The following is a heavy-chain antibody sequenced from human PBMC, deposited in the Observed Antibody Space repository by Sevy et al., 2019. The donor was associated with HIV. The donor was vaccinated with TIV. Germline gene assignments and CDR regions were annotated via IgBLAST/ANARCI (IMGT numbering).Heavy chain of an antibody. CDR3: AREGGGWGSSRWSGTY. V-gene: IGHV3-11*01. CDR2: ISSSGTTI. CDR1: GFTFSDYY. D-gene: IGHD6-13*01. Sequence: GGSLRLSCEASGFTFSDYYMSWIRQAPGKGLEWVSYISSSGTTIHYADSVKGRFTISSDNAKNSLYLQMNSLRAEDTAVYYCAREGGGWGSSRWSGTYWGQGILVTVSS. J-gene: IGHJ4*02.